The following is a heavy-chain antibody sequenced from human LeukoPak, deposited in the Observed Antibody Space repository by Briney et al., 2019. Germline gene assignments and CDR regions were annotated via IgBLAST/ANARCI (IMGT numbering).Heavy chain of an antibody. CDR3: ARDKGVERLGGVYFDS. J-gene: IGHJ4*02. CDR1: GDSLNTYY. V-gene: IGHV4-4*07. Sequence: SETLSLTCTVSGDSLNTYYWDWIRQPAGKGLEWIGRIHHSGATNYNPSLKSRVTMSVDTSKNQFSLILRSVTAADTAVYYCARDKGVERLGGVYFDSWDQGTLVIVSS. D-gene: IGHD1-26*01. CDR2: IHHSGAT.